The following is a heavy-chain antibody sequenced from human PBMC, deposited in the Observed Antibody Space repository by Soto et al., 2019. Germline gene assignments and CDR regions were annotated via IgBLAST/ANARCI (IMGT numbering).Heavy chain of an antibody. V-gene: IGHV3-33*01. CDR3: ARSYFSGVGERRWRVQDASDI. Sequence: QVQLVESGGGVVQPGRSLRLSCAASGFTFSSYGMHWVRQAPGKGLEWVAVIWYDGSNKYYADSVKGRFTISRDNSKNTLYLQMNSLRDEDTAVYYCARSYFSGVGERRWRVQDASDIWGQGTMVTVSS. D-gene: IGHD3-10*01. CDR2: IWYDGSNK. CDR1: GFTFSSYG. J-gene: IGHJ3*02.